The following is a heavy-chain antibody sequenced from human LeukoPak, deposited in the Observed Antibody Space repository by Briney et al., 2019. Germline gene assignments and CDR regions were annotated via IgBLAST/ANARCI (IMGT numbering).Heavy chain of an antibody. J-gene: IGHJ6*03. CDR2: INHSGST. D-gene: IGHD3-3*01. Sequence: SETLSLTCAVYGGSFSGYYWSWIRQPPGKGLEWIGEINHSGSTNYNPSLKSRVTISVDTSKNQFSLKLSSVTAADTAVYYCARHGSWGVLRFLEWLPNYYYMDVWGKGTTVTVSS. CDR1: GGSFSGYY. V-gene: IGHV4-34*01. CDR3: ARHGSWGVLRFLEWLPNYYYMDV.